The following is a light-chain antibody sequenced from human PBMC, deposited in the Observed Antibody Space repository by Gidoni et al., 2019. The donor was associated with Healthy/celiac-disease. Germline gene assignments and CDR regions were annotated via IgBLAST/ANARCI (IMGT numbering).Light chain of an antibody. J-gene: IGKJ1*01. V-gene: IGKV1-5*03. Sequence: DIQMTHSPSTLSASVGDRVTITCRASQSISSWLAWYQQKPGKAPKLLTYKASSVESGVPSRFSGSGSGTEFTLTSSSLQPDDFATYYCQQYNSYSRTFGQGTKVEIK. CDR2: KAS. CDR3: QQYNSYSRT. CDR1: QSISSW.